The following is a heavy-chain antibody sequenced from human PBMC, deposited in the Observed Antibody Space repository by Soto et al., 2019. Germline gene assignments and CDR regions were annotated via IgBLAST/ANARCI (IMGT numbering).Heavy chain of an antibody. D-gene: IGHD3-3*01. CDR2: IYHSGST. V-gene: IGHV4-30-2*01. J-gene: IGHJ6*02. CDR1: GGSISSGGYS. Sequence: SETLSLTCAVSGGSISSGGYSWSWIRQPPGKGLEWIGYIYHSGSTYYNPSLKSRVTISVDRSKNQFSLKLSSVTAADTAVYCCARGGNYDFWSGYYPDYGMDVWGQGTTVTVSS. CDR3: ARGGNYDFWSGYYPDYGMDV.